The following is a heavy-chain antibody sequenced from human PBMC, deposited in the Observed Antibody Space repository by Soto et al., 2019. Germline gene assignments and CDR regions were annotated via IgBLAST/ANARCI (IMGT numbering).Heavy chain of an antibody. CDR1: GGSISSYY. D-gene: IGHD3-9*01. V-gene: IGHV4-59*08. CDR2: IYYSGST. Sequence: SETLSLTCTVSGGSISSYYWSWIRQPPGKGLEWIGYIYYSGSTNYNPSLKSRVTISVDTSKNQFSLKLSSVTAADTAVYYCARLRSAYGYYDILTGSLEYEYMDVWCKGSTVTVS. CDR3: ARLRSAYGYYDILTGSLEYEYMDV. J-gene: IGHJ6*03.